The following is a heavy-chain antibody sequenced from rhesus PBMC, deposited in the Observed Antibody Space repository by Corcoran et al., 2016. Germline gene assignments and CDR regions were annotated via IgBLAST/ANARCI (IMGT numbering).Heavy chain of an antibody. V-gene: IGHV4-65*01. D-gene: IGHD3-34*01. CDR1: GGSIRSSNW. CDR2: ISGSSGST. J-gene: IGHJ4*01. Sequence: QVQLQESGPGLVKPSETLSLTCAVSGGSIRSSNWWSWIRQPPGKGLEWIGDISGSSGSTYYNPSLKSRVTISTDTSKNQFSLKLSSVTAADTAVYYCARSGVIIQYYFDYWGQGVLVTVSS. CDR3: ARSGVIIQYYFDY.